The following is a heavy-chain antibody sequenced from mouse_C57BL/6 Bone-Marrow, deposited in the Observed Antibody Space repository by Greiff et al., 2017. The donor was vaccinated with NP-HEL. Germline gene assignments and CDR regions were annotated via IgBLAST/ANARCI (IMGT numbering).Heavy chain of an antibody. Sequence: VKLQESGAELARPGASVKLSCKASGYTFTSYGISWVKQRTGQGLEWIGEIYPRSGNTYYNEKFKGKATLTADKSSSTAYMELRSLTSEDSAVYFCARRARYAMDYWGQGTSVTVSS. CDR1: GYTFTSYG. V-gene: IGHV1-81*01. CDR2: IYPRSGNT. D-gene: IGHD3-1*01. J-gene: IGHJ4*01. CDR3: ARRARYAMDY.